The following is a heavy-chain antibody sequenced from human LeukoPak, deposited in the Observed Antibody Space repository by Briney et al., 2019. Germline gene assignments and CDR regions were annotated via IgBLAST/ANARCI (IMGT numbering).Heavy chain of an antibody. CDR1: GGSIGSYY. J-gene: IGHJ4*02. V-gene: IGHV4-59*08. D-gene: IGHD6-19*01. CDR2: IYYTGGT. Sequence: SETLSLTCTVSGGSIGSYYWTWIRQPPGKGLEYIGYIYYTGGTNYNPSLKSRVTISVDTSKNQFSVKLTSVTAADTAVYLSAKYGNSGWVIDNWGQGTLVTVSS. CDR3: AKYGNSGWVIDN.